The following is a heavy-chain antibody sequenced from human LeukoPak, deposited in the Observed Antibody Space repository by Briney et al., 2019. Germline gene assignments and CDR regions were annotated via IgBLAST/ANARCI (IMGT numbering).Heavy chain of an antibody. J-gene: IGHJ6*03. CDR1: GYTFTGYY. D-gene: IGHD6-6*01. CDR3: ARELSSSSGGYYYYYMDV. Sequence: ASVKVSCKASGYTFTGYYMHWVRQAPGQGLEWMGWINPNSGGTNYAQKFQGRVIMTRDTFISTAYMELSRLRSDDTAVYYCARELSSSSGGYYYYYMDVWGKGTTVTVSS. V-gene: IGHV1-2*02. CDR2: INPNSGGT.